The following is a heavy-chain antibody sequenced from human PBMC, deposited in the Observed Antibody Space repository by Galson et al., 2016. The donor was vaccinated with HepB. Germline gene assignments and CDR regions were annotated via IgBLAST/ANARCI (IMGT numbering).Heavy chain of an antibody. CDR2: IYHTGST. CDR3: AREGLLGTTSCCKGFDY. D-gene: IGHD2-2*01. V-gene: IGHV4-38-2*02. Sequence: SETLSLTCAVSGYSITSGYHWGWVRQAPGKGLEWIGSIYHTGSTYYNPSLKSRVTMSVDKSNNQFSLKLTSVTAAETAVYYCAREGLLGTTSCCKGFDYWGQGALVTVSS. J-gene: IGHJ4*02. CDR1: GYSITSGYH.